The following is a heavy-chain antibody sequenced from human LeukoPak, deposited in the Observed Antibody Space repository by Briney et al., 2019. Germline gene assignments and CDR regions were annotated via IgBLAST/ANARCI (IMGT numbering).Heavy chain of an antibody. CDR1: GFTVSSNY. CDR2: ISSTGGTT. Sequence: GGSLRLSCAASGFTVSSNYMSWVRQAPGKGLEWVSSISSTGGTTYYADSVKGRFTTSRDNFKNTLYLQMNSLRVEDTAIYYCAKGRPMAGPTHFDYWGQGTLVTVSS. J-gene: IGHJ4*02. V-gene: IGHV3-23*01. CDR3: AKGRPMAGPTHFDY. D-gene: IGHD6-19*01.